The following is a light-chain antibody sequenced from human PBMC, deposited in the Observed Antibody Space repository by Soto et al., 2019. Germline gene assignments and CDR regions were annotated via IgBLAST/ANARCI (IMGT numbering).Light chain of an antibody. J-gene: IGKJ3*01. CDR3: QQFNNYPFT. CDR1: QGISSA. Sequence: AIQLTQSPSSLSASVGDRVTITCRASQGISSALAWYQQTPGKPPKLLIYDASSLEIGVPSRFSGSGSVTDFTLPISSLQPEDFATYYCQQFNNYPFTFGPGTKVDIK. V-gene: IGKV1D-13*01. CDR2: DAS.